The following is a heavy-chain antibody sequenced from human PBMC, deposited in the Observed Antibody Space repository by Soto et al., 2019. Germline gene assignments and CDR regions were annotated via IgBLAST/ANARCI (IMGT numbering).Heavy chain of an antibody. J-gene: IGHJ4*02. CDR3: AISGYSYGYDY. CDR2: INPSGGST. V-gene: IGHV1-46*01. D-gene: IGHD5-18*01. Sequence: ASVKVSCKASGYTLTSYYMHWVRQAPGQGLEWMGIINPSGGSTSYAQKFQGRVTMTRDTSTSTVYMELSSLRSEDTAVYYCAISGYSYGYDYWGQGTLATVSS. CDR1: GYTLTSYY.